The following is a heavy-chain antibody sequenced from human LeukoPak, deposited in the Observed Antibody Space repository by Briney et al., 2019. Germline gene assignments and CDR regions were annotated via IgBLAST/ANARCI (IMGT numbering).Heavy chain of an antibody. CDR2: INHSGST. CDR3: ARDEARVLDY. Sequence: KPSETLSLTCAVYGGSFSGFYWSWIRQPPGKGLEWIGEINHSGSTNYNPSLKSRVTISVDTSKNQFSLKLSSVTAADTAVYYCARDEARVLDYWGQGTLVTVSS. J-gene: IGHJ4*02. CDR1: GGSFSGFY. V-gene: IGHV4-34*01.